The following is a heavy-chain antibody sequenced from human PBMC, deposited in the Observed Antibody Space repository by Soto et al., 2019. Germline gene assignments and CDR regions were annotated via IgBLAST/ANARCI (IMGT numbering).Heavy chain of an antibody. V-gene: IGHV1-18*04. CDR2: ISAYNGNT. Sequence: GSVKVSCKASGYTFTSYGISWVRQAPGQGLEWMGWISAYNGNTNYAQKLQGRVTMTTDTSTSTAYMELRSLRSDDTAVYYCARVQFHYDSSGYEAFDIWGQGTMVTVSS. J-gene: IGHJ3*02. CDR3: ARVQFHYDSSGYEAFDI. CDR1: GYTFTSYG. D-gene: IGHD3-22*01.